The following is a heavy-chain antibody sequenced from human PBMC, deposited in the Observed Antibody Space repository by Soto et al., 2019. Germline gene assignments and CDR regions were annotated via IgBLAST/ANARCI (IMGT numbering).Heavy chain of an antibody. CDR3: ATYCSSISCYPPDGMDV. Sequence: SLKISCKGSGYSFTSYWISWGRQMPGKGLEWMGRIDPSDSYTNYSPSFQGHVTISADKSISTAYLQWSSLKASDTAMYYCATYCSSISCYPPDGMDVGGQGITV. J-gene: IGHJ6*02. CDR1: GYSFTSYW. D-gene: IGHD2-2*01. CDR2: IDPSDSYT. V-gene: IGHV5-10-1*01.